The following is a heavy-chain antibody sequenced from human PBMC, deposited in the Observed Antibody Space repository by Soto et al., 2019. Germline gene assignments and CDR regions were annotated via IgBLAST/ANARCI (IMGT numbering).Heavy chain of an antibody. CDR3: ARDSMITFGGVIGT. V-gene: IGHV4-61*01. Sequence: SETLSLTCTVSGGSVSSGSYYCSWIRQPPGKGLEWIGYIYYSGSTNYNPSLKSRVTISVDTSKNQFSLKLSSVTAADTAVYYCARDSMITFGGVIGTWGQGTLVTVSS. CDR1: GGSVSSGSYY. CDR2: IYYSGST. D-gene: IGHD3-16*02. J-gene: IGHJ5*02.